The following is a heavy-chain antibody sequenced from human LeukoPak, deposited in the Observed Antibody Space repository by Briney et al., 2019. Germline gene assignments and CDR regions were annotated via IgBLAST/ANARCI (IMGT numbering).Heavy chain of an antibody. CDR3: ARWANWDNWYFDL. D-gene: IGHD1/OR15-1a*01. CDR2: MNPNSGNT. V-gene: IGHV1-8*01. J-gene: IGHJ2*01. CDR1: GYTSTSYD. Sequence: ASVKVSCKASGYTSTSYDINWVRQATGQGLEWMGWMNPNSGNTGYAQKFQGRVTMTRNTSISTAYMELSSLRSEDTAVYYCARWANWDNWYFDLWGRGTLVTVSS.